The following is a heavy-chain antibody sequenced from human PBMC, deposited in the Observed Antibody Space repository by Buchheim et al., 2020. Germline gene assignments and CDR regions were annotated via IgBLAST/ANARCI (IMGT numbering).Heavy chain of an antibody. D-gene: IGHD5-18*01. J-gene: IGHJ4*02. Sequence: QVQLQESGPGLVKPSGTLSLTCAVSGDSVSNGNWWNWVRQPPGKGLEWIGEIDHSGFTKYNPSLQSRVTIELDKPKNQSSLKLTSVTAADTAVYYCARDSGYRSEYWGQGTL. CDR1: GDSVSNGNW. V-gene: IGHV4-4*02. CDR2: IDHSGFT. CDR3: ARDSGYRSEY.